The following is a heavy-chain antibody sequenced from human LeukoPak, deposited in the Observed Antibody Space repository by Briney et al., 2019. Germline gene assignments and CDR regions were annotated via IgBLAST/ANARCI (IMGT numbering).Heavy chain of an antibody. J-gene: IGHJ4*02. V-gene: IGHV3-23*01. CDR2: ISLSGGIT. CDR3: AKDAGWLRFGE. D-gene: IGHD3-10*01. CDR1: GFTFCNHT. Sequence: GGSLRLSCAASGFTFCNHTMNGVRHAPGKGVEWVSGISLSGGITYYADSVRGRFTISRDNSKNTLYREVTSLTAEDTAVYYCAKDAGWLRFGEWGQGTLVTVSS.